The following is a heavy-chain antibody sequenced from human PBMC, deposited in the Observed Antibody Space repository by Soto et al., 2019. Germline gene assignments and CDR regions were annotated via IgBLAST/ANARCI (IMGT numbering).Heavy chain of an antibody. CDR3: ARGSSGSYSGHYGMDV. D-gene: IGHD1-26*01. Sequence: EVQLVESGGGLVQPGGSLRLSCAASGFTFSSYEMNWVRQAPGRGLEWVSYISSSGSTIYYAESVKGRFTISRGNAKNSLYLQMISLRAEDTAVYYCARGSSGSYSGHYGMDVSGQGTTTTVCS. J-gene: IGHJ6*02. V-gene: IGHV3-48*03. CDR2: ISSSGSTI. CDR1: GFTFSSYE.